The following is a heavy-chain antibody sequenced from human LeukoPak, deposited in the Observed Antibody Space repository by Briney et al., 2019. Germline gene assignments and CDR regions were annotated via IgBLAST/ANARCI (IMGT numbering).Heavy chain of an antibody. CDR3: ARGSVAVAGTDFGY. CDR2: IYSSGST. D-gene: IGHD6-19*01. J-gene: IGHJ4*02. CDR1: GGSMNSGSYY. V-gene: IGHV4-61*02. Sequence: PSQTLSLTCTVSGGSMNSGSYYWSWIRQSAGKGLEWIGRIYSSGSTNYSPSLQSRVTISVDTSKNQFSLTLSAVTPADTAVYYCARGSVAVAGTDFGYWGQGTLVTVSS.